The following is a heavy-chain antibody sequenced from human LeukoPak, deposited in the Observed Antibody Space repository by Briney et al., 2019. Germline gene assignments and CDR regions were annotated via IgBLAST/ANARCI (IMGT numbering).Heavy chain of an antibody. CDR2: IYYSGST. J-gene: IGHJ4*02. CDR3: ASYYDSSGYYGY. CDR1: GGSISSGGYY. V-gene: IGHV4-31*03. Sequence: PSETLSLTCTVSGGSISSGGYYWSWIRQHPGKGLEWIGYIYYSGSTYYNPSLKSRVTTSVDTSKNQFSLKLSFVTAADTAVYYCASYYDSSGYYGYWGQGTLVTVSS. D-gene: IGHD3-22*01.